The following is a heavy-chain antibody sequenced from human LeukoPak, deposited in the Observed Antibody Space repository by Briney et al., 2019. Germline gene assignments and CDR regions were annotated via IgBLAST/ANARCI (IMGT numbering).Heavy chain of an antibody. J-gene: IGHJ5*02. CDR2: IQYDGSKK. CDR3: AREGGNGWYSGWFDP. D-gene: IGHD6-19*01. V-gene: IGHV3-30*02. Sequence: GGSLRLSCVASGFTFSSNGMHWVRQAPGKGLEWVTFIQYDGSKKYYADSVKGRFTISRDNADNLLFLQMNSLRAEDTAIYYCAREGGNGWYSGWFDPWGQGTLVTVSS. CDR1: GFTFSSNG.